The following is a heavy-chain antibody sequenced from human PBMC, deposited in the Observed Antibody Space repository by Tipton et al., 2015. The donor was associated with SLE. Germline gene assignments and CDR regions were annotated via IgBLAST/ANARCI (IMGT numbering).Heavy chain of an antibody. J-gene: IGHJ4*02. CDR2: VNHSGST. V-gene: IGHV4-34*01. Sequence: TLSLTCAVYGGSFSGHYWSWIRQPPGKGLEWIGEVNHSGSTNYNPSLKSRVTISVDTSKNQFSLKLSSVTAADTAVYYCARADSFDYWGQGTLVTVSS. CDR1: GGSFSGHY. CDR3: ARADSFDY.